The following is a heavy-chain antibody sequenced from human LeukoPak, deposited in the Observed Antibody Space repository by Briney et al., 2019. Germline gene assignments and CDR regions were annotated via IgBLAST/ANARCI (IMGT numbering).Heavy chain of an antibody. CDR1: GYSFTSYD. J-gene: IGHJ6*03. D-gene: IGHD4-23*01. CDR3: VKGLGGGSNRNYMDV. V-gene: IGHV1-8*01. Sequence: ASVKVSCKASGYSFTSYDFHWVRHATGRGLEWMGWMNPYSGKTGFAQNFQGRVSMTSDNSINTAYMELASLTSEDTAIYYRVKGLGGGSNRNYMDVWGRGTTVTVSS. CDR2: MNPYSGKT.